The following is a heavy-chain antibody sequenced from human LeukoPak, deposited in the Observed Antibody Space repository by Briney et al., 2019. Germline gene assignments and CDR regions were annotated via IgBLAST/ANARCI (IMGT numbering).Heavy chain of an antibody. D-gene: IGHD3-16*01. V-gene: IGHV4-39*07. J-gene: IGHJ6*03. CDR2: IYYSGNT. CDR3: ARDVSSASFTYYYYYMDV. Sequence: SETLSLTCSVSGGSISYYWVWIRQPPGKGLEWIGSIYYSGNTYYNPSLESRVTVSVDTSMNQFSLRLTSVSPADTAVYYCARDVSSASFTYYYYYMDVWGKGTTVTVSS. CDR1: GGSISYY.